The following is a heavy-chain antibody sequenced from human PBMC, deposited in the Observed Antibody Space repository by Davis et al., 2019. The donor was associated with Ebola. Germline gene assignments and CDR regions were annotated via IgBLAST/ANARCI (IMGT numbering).Heavy chain of an antibody. J-gene: IGHJ4*02. CDR1: GITFSRYA. CDR3: ARDGPNYDVDY. V-gene: IGHV3-30*04. Sequence: GESLKISCAVSGITFSRYAMHWVRQAPGKGLEWVTDIAYDGRYESYAESVQGRFFISRDDSKNTLYLQMNSLRVDDTAVYFCARDGPNYDVDYWGQGTLVTVSA. D-gene: IGHD3-22*01. CDR2: IAYDGRYE.